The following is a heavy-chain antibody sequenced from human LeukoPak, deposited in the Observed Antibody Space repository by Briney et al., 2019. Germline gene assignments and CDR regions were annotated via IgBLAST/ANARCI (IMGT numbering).Heavy chain of an antibody. CDR1: GFTSSSYG. CDR2: IWSDGSTK. J-gene: IGHJ4*02. Sequence: PGGSLRLSCAASGFTSSSYGMHWVRQAPGKGLEWVAVIWSDGSTKYYADSVKGRFAISRDNSKNTLYLQMDSLRAEDTAVYYCARAPYDNSGYYPFGYWGQGTLVAVSS. V-gene: IGHV3-33*01. CDR3: ARAPYDNSGYYPFGY. D-gene: IGHD3-22*01.